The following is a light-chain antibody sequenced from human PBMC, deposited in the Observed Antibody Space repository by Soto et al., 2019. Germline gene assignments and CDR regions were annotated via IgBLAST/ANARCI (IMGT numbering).Light chain of an antibody. V-gene: IGKV1-8*01. CDR3: QQYYSYPTWT. Sequence: AIRMTQSPSSLSASTGDRATITCRASQGISSYLAWYQQKPGKAPKLLIYAASTLQSGVPSRFSGSGSGTDFTLTISCLQSEDFATYYCQQYYSYPTWTFGQGTKVDIK. J-gene: IGKJ1*01. CDR1: QGISSY. CDR2: AAS.